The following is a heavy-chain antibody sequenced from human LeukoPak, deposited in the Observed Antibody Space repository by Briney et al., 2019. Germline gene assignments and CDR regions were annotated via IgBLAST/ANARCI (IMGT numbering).Heavy chain of an antibody. CDR3: AKGGTDWFLDY. CDR1: GFTFSSYV. V-gene: IGHV3-23*01. Sequence: PGGSLRLSCAASGFTFSSYVMSWVRQAPGKGLEWVSGISGSGGNTYYAGSVKGRFTISRDNSKNTLYLQMNSLRAEDTAVYYCAKGGTDWFLDYWGQGTLVTVSS. J-gene: IGHJ4*02. D-gene: IGHD3/OR15-3a*01. CDR2: ISGSGGNT.